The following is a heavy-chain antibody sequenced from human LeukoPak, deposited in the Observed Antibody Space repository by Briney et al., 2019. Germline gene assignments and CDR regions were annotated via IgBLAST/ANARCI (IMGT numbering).Heavy chain of an antibody. CDR1: GGTFSSYA. V-gene: IGHV1-18*01. J-gene: IGHJ5*02. Sequence: ASVKVSCKASGGTFSSYAISWVRQAPGQGLEWMGWISAYNGNTNYAQKLQGRVTMTTDTSTSTAYMELRSLRSDDTAVYYCARAQRGYYDFWSGSAYSNWFDPWGQGTLVTVSS. D-gene: IGHD3-3*01. CDR3: ARAQRGYYDFWSGSAYSNWFDP. CDR2: ISAYNGNT.